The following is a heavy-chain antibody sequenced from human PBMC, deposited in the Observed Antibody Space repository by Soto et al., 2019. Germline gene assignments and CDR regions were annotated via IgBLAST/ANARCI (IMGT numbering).Heavy chain of an antibody. V-gene: IGHV3-23*01. CDR3: ARRGPGTYFDY. CDR2: ISGSGDST. D-gene: IGHD6-13*01. Sequence: EVQLLDSGGGLVQPGGSLRLSCAASGFTFSSYAMNWVRQAPGKGLEWVSVISGSGDSTYYADSVKGRFTISRDNSKNTLDLQMNSLRTADTAVYYCARRGPGTYFDYWGQGTLVTVSS. J-gene: IGHJ4*02. CDR1: GFTFSSYA.